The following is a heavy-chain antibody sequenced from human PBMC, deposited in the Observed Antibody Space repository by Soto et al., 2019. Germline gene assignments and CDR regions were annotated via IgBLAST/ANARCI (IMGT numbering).Heavy chain of an antibody. D-gene: IGHD4-17*01. Sequence: SETLSLTCTVSGGSISSSSDYWGWIRQPPGKGLEWIGSIYYSGSTYYNPSLKSRVTISVDTSKNQFSLKLSSVTAADTAVYYCARLLATVTTRAFDIWGQGTMVTVSS. V-gene: IGHV4-39*01. CDR1: GGSISSSSDY. J-gene: IGHJ3*02. CDR3: ARLLATVTTRAFDI. CDR2: IYYSGST.